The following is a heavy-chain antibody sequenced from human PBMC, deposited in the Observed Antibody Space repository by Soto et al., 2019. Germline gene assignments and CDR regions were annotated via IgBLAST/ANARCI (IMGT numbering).Heavy chain of an antibody. CDR1: RFTFSSYA. D-gene: IGHD4-17*01. Sequence: GGSLRLSCAASRFTFSSYAMSWVRQAPGKGLEWVSAISGSAGGTYYADSVKGRFTISRDNSKNTLYLQMNSLRVEDTAVYYCAKDLGDPDYWGQGTPVTVSS. CDR3: AKDLGDPDY. V-gene: IGHV3-23*01. J-gene: IGHJ4*02. CDR2: ISGSAGGT.